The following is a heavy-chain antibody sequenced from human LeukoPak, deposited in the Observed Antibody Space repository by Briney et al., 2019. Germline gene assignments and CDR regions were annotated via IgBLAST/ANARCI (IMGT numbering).Heavy chain of an antibody. J-gene: IGHJ4*02. CDR1: GFTISSYE. Sequence: GGSLRLSCAASGFTISSYEMNWVRQAPGKGLEWVSYISSSGSTIYYADSVKGRFTISRDNAKNSLYLQMNSLRAEDTAVYYCARGFDYYDSSGYNYWGQGTLVTVSS. V-gene: IGHV3-48*03. CDR3: ARGFDYYDSSGYNY. D-gene: IGHD3-22*01. CDR2: ISSSGSTI.